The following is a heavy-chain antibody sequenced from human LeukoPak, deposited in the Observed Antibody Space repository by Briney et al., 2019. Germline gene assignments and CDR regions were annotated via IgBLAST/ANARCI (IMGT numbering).Heavy chain of an antibody. D-gene: IGHD2-21*01. CDR2: IKEDEIEI. CDR1: GFAFNSQT. V-gene: IGHV3-7*03. CDR3: AKEFLRWGFDP. J-gene: IGHJ5*02. Sequence: GGSLRLSCAASGFAFNSQTMSWVRQAPGKGLEWVASIKEDEIEIHYVDSVKGRFTISRDNSKNTLYLQMNSLRAEDTAVYYCAKEFLRWGFDPWGQGTLVTVSS.